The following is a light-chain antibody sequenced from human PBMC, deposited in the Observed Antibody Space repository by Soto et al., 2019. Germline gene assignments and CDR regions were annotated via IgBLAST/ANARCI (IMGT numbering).Light chain of an antibody. CDR3: CSYAGSYKGYV. CDR2: DVS. Sequence: QSALTQPRSVSGCPGQSVTISCTGTSSDVGGYNYVSWYQQHPGKAPKFMIYDVSKRPSGVPDRFSGSKSGNTASLTISGLQAEDEADYYCCSYAGSYKGYVFGSGTKVTVL. CDR1: SSDVGGYNY. V-gene: IGLV2-11*01. J-gene: IGLJ1*01.